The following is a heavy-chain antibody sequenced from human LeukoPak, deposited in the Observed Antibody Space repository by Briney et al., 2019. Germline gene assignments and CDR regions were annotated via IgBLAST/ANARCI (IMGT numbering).Heavy chain of an antibody. Sequence: SETLSLTCTVSGGSISSYYWNWIRQPAGKGLEWIGCIYSSGSTKYDPSLKSRVTMSVDPSKNQFTLKLSSVTAADTAVYYCARYPSSFGGLFDPWGQGTLVAVSS. CDR1: GGSISSYY. J-gene: IGHJ5*02. CDR2: IYSSGST. D-gene: IGHD3-10*01. CDR3: ARYPSSFGGLFDP. V-gene: IGHV4-4*07.